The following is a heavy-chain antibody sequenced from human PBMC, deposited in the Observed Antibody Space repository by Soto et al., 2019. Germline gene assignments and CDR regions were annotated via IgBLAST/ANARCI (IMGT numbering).Heavy chain of an antibody. CDR3: AREFLEWLAPYYYYYGMDV. D-gene: IGHD3-3*01. CDR1: GYTFTSYY. CDR2: INPSGGST. Sequence: GASVKVSCKASGYTFTSYYMHWVRQAPGQGLEWMGIINPSGGSTSYAQKFQGRVTMTRDTSTSTVYTELSSLRSEDTAVYYCAREFLEWLAPYYYYYGMDVWGQGTTVTVSS. J-gene: IGHJ6*02. V-gene: IGHV1-46*01.